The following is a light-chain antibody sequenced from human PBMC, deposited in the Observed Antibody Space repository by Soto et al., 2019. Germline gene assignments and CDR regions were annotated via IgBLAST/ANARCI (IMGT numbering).Light chain of an antibody. CDR1: QSISSW. Sequence: DIQMTQSPSTLSASVGDRVTITCRASQSISSWLAWYQQKPGKAPNLLIYDASSLESGVPSRFSGSGSGTEFTLTISSLQSEDFAVFYCQQYNNWPWTFGQGTKVDI. V-gene: IGKV1-5*01. J-gene: IGKJ1*01. CDR3: QQYNNWPWT. CDR2: DAS.